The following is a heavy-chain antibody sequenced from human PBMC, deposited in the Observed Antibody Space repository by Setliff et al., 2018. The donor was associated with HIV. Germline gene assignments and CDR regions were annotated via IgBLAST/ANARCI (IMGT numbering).Heavy chain of an antibody. V-gene: IGHV3-11*03. CDR2: ISDNIIYT. Sequence: LRLSCAASGFTFSDYYMNWIRQAPGKGLEWVSYISDNIIYTNYSDSVKGRFTISRDNAKNSLYLQMNSLRAEDTAVYYCARSVFRGSCPVSDYWGQGTLVTVSS. CDR3: ARSVFRGSCPVSDY. J-gene: IGHJ4*02. D-gene: IGHD2-15*01. CDR1: GFTFSDYY.